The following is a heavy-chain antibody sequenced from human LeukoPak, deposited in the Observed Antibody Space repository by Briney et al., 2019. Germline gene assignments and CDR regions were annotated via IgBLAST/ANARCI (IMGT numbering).Heavy chain of an antibody. V-gene: IGHV5-51*01. CDR1: GYNFPKYW. CDR3: ARVFSAWSYDY. CDR2: IYPSDSDT. Sequence: GESLKISCKASGYNFPKYWIGWVRQMSGKGLEWMGIIYPSDSDTRYSPSSQGQVSISADTSISTAYLQWSSLQASDTAMYYCARVFSAWSYDYWGQGTLVTVSS. D-gene: IGHD6-19*01. J-gene: IGHJ4*02.